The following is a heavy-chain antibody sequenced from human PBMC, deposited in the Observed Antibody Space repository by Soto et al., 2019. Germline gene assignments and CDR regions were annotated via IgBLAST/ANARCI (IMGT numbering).Heavy chain of an antibody. J-gene: IGHJ6*02. CDR3: ARRRITMIVVPPYGMDV. Sequence: PSETLSLTCAVSGGSISSSNWWSWVRQPPGKGLEWIGEIYHSGSTNYNPSLKSRVTISVDKSKNQFSLKLSSVTAADTAVYYCARRRITMIVVPPYGMDVWGQGTTVTVSS. D-gene: IGHD3-22*01. CDR2: IYHSGST. V-gene: IGHV4-4*02. CDR1: GGSISSSNW.